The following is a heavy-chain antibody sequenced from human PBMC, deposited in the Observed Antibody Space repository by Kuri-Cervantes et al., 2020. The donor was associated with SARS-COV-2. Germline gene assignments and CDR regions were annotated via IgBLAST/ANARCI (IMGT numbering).Heavy chain of an antibody. CDR3: AKTPYYFDY. CDR2: ISSSSTI. CDR1: GFTFSSYS. V-gene: IGHV3-48*01. J-gene: IGHJ4*02. Sequence: GESLKISCAASGFTFSSYSMNWVRQAPGKRLEWVSYISSSSTIYYADSVKGRFTISRDNSKNTLYLQMNSLRAEDTAVYYCAKTPYYFDYWGQGTLVTVSS.